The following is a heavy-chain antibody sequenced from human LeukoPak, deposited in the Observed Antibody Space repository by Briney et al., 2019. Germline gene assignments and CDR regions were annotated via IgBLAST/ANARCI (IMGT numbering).Heavy chain of an antibody. J-gene: IGHJ4*02. CDR1: GGSFSGYY. V-gene: IGHV4-34*01. D-gene: IGHD3-16*01. CDR3: ASLGQAAPFDY. Sequence: KPSETLSLTCAVYGGSFSGYYWSWIRQPPGKGLEWIGEISHSGSTNYNPSLKSRVTISVDTSKNQFSLKLSSVTAADTAVYYCASLGQAAPFDYWGQGTLVTVSS. CDR2: ISHSGST.